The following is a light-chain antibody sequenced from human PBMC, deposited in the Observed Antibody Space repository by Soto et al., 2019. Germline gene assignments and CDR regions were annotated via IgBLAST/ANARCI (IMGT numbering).Light chain of an antibody. CDR3: SSYTSSSTWV. J-gene: IGLJ3*02. CDR2: DVN. Sequence: QSVLTQPASVSGSPGQSITISCTGTSSDVGRYNYVSWYQQHPGKAPKLMIYDVNNRPSGVSNRFSGSKSDNTASLTISGLQAEDEADYYCSSYTSSSTWVFGGGTKLTVL. V-gene: IGLV2-14*01. CDR1: SSDVGRYNY.